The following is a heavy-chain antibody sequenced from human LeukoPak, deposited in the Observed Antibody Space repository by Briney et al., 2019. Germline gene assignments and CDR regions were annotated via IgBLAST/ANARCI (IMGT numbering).Heavy chain of an antibody. CDR3: STTYYYDSSEGY. V-gene: IGHV3-15*01. CDR1: GFTFSNAW. D-gene: IGHD3-22*01. CDR2: IKSKTDGGTT. Sequence: PGGSLRLSCAASGFTFSNAWMSWVRQAPGKGLEWVGRIKSKTDGGTTDYAAPVKGRFTISRDDSKNTLYLQMNSLKTEDTAVYYCSTTYYYDSSEGYWGQGTLVTVSS. J-gene: IGHJ4*02.